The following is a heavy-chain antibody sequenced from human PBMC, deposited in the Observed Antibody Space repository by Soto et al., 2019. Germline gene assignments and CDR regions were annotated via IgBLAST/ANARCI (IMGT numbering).Heavy chain of an antibody. CDR2: ISWDGGST. Sequence: GGSLRLSCAASGFTFDDYTMHWVRQAPGKGLEWVSLISWDGGSTYYADSVKGRFTISRDNSKNSLYLQINSLRTEDTALYYCAKDMGTAMVHYYYYGMDVWGQGTTVTVSS. CDR3: AKDMGTAMVHYYYYGMDV. V-gene: IGHV3-43*01. J-gene: IGHJ6*02. CDR1: GFTFDDYT. D-gene: IGHD5-18*01.